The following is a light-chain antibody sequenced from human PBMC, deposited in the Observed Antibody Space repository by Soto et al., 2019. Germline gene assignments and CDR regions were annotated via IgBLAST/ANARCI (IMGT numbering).Light chain of an antibody. CDR2: EVS. V-gene: IGLV2-14*01. J-gene: IGLJ2*01. CDR3: SSYTSSSPHVV. Sequence: QSVLTQPASVSGSPGQSITISCTGTSSDVGGYNYVSWYQQHPGKAPKLMIYEVSNRPSGVSNRFSGSKSGNTASLTISGLQAEDEADYYCSSYTSSSPHVVFGEGTKVTVL. CDR1: SSDVGGYNY.